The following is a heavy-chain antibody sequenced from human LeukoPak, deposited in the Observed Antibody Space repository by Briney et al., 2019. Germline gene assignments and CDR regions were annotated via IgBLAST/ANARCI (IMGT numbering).Heavy chain of an antibody. V-gene: IGHV3-23*01. Sequence: PGGSLRLSCAASGFTFSSYAMSWVRQVPGKGLEWVSAISGSGGSTYYADSVKGRFTISRDNSKNTLYLQMNSLRAEDTAVYYCAKAVSYDFWSGYYNYFDYWGQGTLVTVSS. CDR2: ISGSGGST. CDR1: GFTFSSYA. CDR3: AKAVSYDFWSGYYNYFDY. D-gene: IGHD3-3*01. J-gene: IGHJ4*02.